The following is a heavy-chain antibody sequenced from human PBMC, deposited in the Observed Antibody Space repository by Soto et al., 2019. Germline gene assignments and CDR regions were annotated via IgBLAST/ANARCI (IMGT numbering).Heavy chain of an antibody. CDR1: GGTFSSYA. CDR3: ARSPMGWFLHFDY. Sequence: GASVKVSCKASGGTFSSYAISWVRQAPGQGLEWMGGIIPIFGTANYAQKFQGRVTITADESTSTAYMELSSLRSEDTAVYYCARSPMGWFLHFDYWGQGTLVTVSS. V-gene: IGHV1-69*13. D-gene: IGHD6-19*01. J-gene: IGHJ4*02. CDR2: IIPIFGTA.